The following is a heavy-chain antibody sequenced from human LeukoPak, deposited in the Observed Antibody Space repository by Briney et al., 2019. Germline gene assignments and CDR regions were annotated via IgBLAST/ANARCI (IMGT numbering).Heavy chain of an antibody. CDR2: VYYNGNT. CDR1: GGSISGYY. Sequence: PSETLSLTCTVSGGSISGYYWTWIRQPPGKGLDWIGFVYYNGNTRYNPSLKSRVTISVDTSENQFSLNLTSVTAADTAVYYCARAHPLYGGYHFDFWGQGSLVTVSS. J-gene: IGHJ4*02. V-gene: IGHV4-59*01. D-gene: IGHD4-17*01. CDR3: ARAHPLYGGYHFDF.